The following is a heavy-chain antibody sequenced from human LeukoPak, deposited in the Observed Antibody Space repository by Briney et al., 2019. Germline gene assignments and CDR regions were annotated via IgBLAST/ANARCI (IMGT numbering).Heavy chain of an antibody. CDR1: GYTFTNYG. D-gene: IGHD2-15*01. J-gene: IGHJ6*03. Sequence: ASVKVSCKASGYTFTNYGVSWVRQAPGKGPEWMGGFDPEDGETIYAQKFQGRVTMTEDTSTDTAYMELSSLRSEDTAVYYCATGVSPVAAPEAFSWTGYYYYYMDAWGRGTTVTVSS. V-gene: IGHV1-24*01. CDR2: FDPEDGET. CDR3: ATGVSPVAAPEAFSWTGYYYYYMDA.